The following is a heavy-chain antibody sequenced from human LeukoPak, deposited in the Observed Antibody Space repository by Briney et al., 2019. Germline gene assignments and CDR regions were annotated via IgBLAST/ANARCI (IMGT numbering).Heavy chain of an antibody. CDR3: ARELDGSGSFDY. J-gene: IGHJ4*02. Sequence: GGSLRLSCAASGFTFSRYTMHWVRQAPGKRLEYFSAISSNGRSTYYADSVKGRFALSRDNSKNTLYLQMGSLRIEDTAVYYCARELDGSGSFDYWGQGTLVTVSS. V-gene: IGHV3-64*02. CDR1: GFTFSRYT. CDR2: ISSNGRST. D-gene: IGHD3-10*01.